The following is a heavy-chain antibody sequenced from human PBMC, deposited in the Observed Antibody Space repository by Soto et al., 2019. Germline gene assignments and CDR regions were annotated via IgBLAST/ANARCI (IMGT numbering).Heavy chain of an antibody. CDR3: ASEYCSGGRCYYYGMDV. V-gene: IGHV3-33*01. J-gene: IGHJ6*02. CDR1: GFTFSSYG. Sequence: QVQLVESGGGVVQPGRSLRLSCAASGFTFSSYGMHWVRQAPGKGLEWVAVIWYDGSKKYYADSVKGRFTISRDNSKNTLSLQMNSLRAEDTAVYYCASEYCSGGRCYYYGMDVWGQGTTVTVSS. D-gene: IGHD2-15*01. CDR2: IWYDGSKK.